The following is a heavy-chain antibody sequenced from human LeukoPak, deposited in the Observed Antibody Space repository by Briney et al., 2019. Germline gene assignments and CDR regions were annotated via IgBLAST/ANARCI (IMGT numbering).Heavy chain of an antibody. CDR1: GFTFDDYA. D-gene: IGHD6-19*01. V-gene: IGHV3-43D*03. CDR3: AKEGKGWYYYMDV. J-gene: IGHJ6*03. CDR2: ISWDGGST. Sequence: GGSLRLSCAASGFTFDDYAMHWVRQAPGKGLEWVSLISWDGGSTYYADSVKGRFTISRDNSKNSLYLQMNSLRAEDTALYYCAKEGKGWYYYMDVWGKGTTVTVSS.